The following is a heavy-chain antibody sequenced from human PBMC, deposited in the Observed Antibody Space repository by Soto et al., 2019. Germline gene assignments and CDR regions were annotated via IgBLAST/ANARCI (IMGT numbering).Heavy chain of an antibody. Sequence: QVQLVQSGAEVKKPGSSVKVSCKASGGTFSSYAISWVRQAPGQGLEWMGGIIPISGTANYAQKFHGRVTITADESTSSAYMDRSSLRSADTAVYYCARSQGSSTSLGGYYYYYYGMDVWGQWTTVSVSS. J-gene: IGHJ6*02. CDR1: GGTFSSYA. V-gene: IGHV1-69*01. CDR3: ARSQGSSTSLGGYYYYYYGMDV. CDR2: IIPISGTA. D-gene: IGHD2-2*01.